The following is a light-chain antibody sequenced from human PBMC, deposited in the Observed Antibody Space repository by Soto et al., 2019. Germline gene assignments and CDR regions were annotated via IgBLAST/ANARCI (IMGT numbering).Light chain of an antibody. Sequence: QSVLTQPPSVSGAPGQRVTISCTGSSSNIGAGFDVHWYQQLPGGVPKLLIYGNDKRPSGVPDRVSGSKSGTSGSLAITGLQAEDEADYYCQTYDSSLSGWVFGGGTKLTV. V-gene: IGLV1-40*01. CDR3: QTYDSSLSGWV. CDR2: GND. J-gene: IGLJ3*02. CDR1: SSNIGAGFD.